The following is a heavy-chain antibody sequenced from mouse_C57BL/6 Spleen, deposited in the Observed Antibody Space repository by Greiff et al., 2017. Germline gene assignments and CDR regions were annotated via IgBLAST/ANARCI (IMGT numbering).Heavy chain of an antibody. CDR1: GFNIKDDY. D-gene: IGHD1-1*01. CDR3: TTLLRGY. CDR2: IDPENGDT. J-gene: IGHJ2*01. Sequence: EVKLVESGAELVRPVASVKLSCTASGFNIKDDYMHWVKQRPEQGLEWIGWIDPENGDTEYASKFQGKATITADTSSNTAYLQLSSLTSEDTAVYYCTTLLRGYWGQGTTLTVSS. V-gene: IGHV14-4*01.